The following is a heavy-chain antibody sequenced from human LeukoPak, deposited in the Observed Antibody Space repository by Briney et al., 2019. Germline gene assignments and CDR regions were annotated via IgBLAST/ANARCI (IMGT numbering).Heavy chain of an antibody. J-gene: IGHJ4*02. Sequence: SQTLSLTCTVSGGSIGSGDYYWSWIRQPPGKGLEWIGYIYYSGSTNYNPSLKSRVTISVDTSKNQFSLKLSSVTAADTAVYYCARARYYDYVWGSYPPYFDYWGQGTLVTVSS. CDR1: GGSIGSGDYY. CDR3: ARARYYDYVWGSYPPYFDY. V-gene: IGHV4-30-4*08. D-gene: IGHD3-16*02. CDR2: IYYSGST.